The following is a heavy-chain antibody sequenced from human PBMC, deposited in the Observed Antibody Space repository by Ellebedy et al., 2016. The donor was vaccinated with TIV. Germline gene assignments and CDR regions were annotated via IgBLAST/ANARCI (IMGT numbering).Heavy chain of an antibody. CDR2: IVPNSGGT. D-gene: IGHD3-10*01. CDR1: GYTFTGYY. CDR3: ARSYFGSGTNNFDY. V-gene: IGHV1-2*04. J-gene: IGHJ4*02. Sequence: ASVKVSXXASGYTFTGYYMHWVRQAPGQGLEWMGWIVPNSGGTDYAQKFQGWVTMTRDTSITTAYMELRRLTSDNTAVYYCARSYFGSGTNNFDYWGQGTLVTVSS.